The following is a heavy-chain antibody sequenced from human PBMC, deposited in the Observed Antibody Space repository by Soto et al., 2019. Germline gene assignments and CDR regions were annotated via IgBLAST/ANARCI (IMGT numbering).Heavy chain of an antibody. CDR3: ASDPRTIRRLAAATYGMDV. CDR2: INPNSGGT. D-gene: IGHD6-13*01. J-gene: IGHJ6*02. V-gene: IGHV1-2*04. CDR1: GYTFTGYY. Sequence: ASVKVSCKASGYTFTGYYMHWVRQAPGQGLEWMGWINPNSGGTNYAQKFQGWVTMTRDTSISTAYMELSRLRSDDTAVYYCASDPRTIRRLAAATYGMDVWGQGTTVTVSS.